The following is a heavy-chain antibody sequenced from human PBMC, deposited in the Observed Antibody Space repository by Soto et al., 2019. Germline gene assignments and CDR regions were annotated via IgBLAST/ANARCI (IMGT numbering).Heavy chain of an antibody. V-gene: IGHV1-18*01. CDR3: ARDLGGQIVDY. Sequence: GASVKVSCKASGYTFTTYGISWVRQAPGQGLEWMGWISGYNGHTKYAQKLQGRVTMTTDTSTSTAYMELRSLRSDDTAVYYCARDLGGQIVDYWGQGTLVTVSS. CDR2: ISGYNGHT. J-gene: IGHJ4*02. CDR1: GYTFTTYG. D-gene: IGHD1-26*01.